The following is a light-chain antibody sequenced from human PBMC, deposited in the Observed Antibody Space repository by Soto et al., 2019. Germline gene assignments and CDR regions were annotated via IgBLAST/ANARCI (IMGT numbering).Light chain of an antibody. Sequence: QSVLTQPPSASGTPGQRVTISCSGSNSNIGSNTVNWYQQLPGTAPKLLIYYDNLRPSGVPDRFSGSKSGNTASLTISGLQAEDEADYYCCSYAGSPYVFGTGTKLTVL. J-gene: IGLJ1*01. CDR2: YDN. V-gene: IGLV1-44*01. CDR1: NSNIGSNT. CDR3: CSYAGSPYV.